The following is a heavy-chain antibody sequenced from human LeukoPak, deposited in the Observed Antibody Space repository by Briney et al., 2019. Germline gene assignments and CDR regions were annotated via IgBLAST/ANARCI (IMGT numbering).Heavy chain of an antibody. CDR3: ARLRFDFWSGYTHPYFDY. CDR2: IYYSGST. D-gene: IGHD3-3*01. J-gene: IGHJ4*02. CDR1: GGSISSSPYY. V-gene: IGHV4-39*02. Sequence: ASETLSLTCTVSGGSISSSPYYWGWIRQPPGKGLGWIGSIYYSGSTYYNPSLKSRVTISVDTSKNTFSLKLSSVTAADTAVYFCARLRFDFWSGYTHPYFDYWGQGTLVTVSS.